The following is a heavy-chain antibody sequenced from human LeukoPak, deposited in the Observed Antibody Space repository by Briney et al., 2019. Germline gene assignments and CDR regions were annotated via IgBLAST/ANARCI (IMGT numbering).Heavy chain of an antibody. J-gene: IGHJ4*02. CDR1: GGSFSGYY. Sequence: SETLSLTCAVYGGSFSGYYWNYICQPPGKGLEWIGEINHSGSTSYNPSLKSRVTISVDTSKNQFSLKLSSVTAADTAVYYCARSTVTTPYLDYWGQGTLVTVSS. V-gene: IGHV4-34*01. D-gene: IGHD4-17*01. CDR2: INHSGST. CDR3: ARSTVTTPYLDY.